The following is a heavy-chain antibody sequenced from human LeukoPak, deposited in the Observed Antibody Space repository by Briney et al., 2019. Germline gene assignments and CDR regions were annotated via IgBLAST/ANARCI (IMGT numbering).Heavy chain of an antibody. CDR1: GFTFKSYA. Sequence: GGSLRLTCEDSGFTFKSYAIHWVRQAPGKGLEYVSAISRSGGSTYYADSVKDRFTISRDNSKNTLSLQMGGLRAEDMAVYYCTRVGDNDAFGIWGQGAMVTVSS. D-gene: IGHD3-10*01. J-gene: IGHJ3*02. CDR3: TRVGDNDAFGI. V-gene: IGHV3-64*02. CDR2: ISRSGGST.